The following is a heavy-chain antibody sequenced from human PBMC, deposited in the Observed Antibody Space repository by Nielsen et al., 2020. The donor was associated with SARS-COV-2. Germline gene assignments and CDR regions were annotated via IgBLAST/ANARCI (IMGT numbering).Heavy chain of an antibody. CDR1: GGSISSGGYY. CDR3: AGAPITMIVVVNAFDI. CDR2: IYYSGST. J-gene: IGHJ3*02. D-gene: IGHD3-22*01. Sequence: SETLSLTCTVSGGSISSGGYYWSWIRQHPGKGLEWIGYIYYSGSTYYNPSLKSRVTISVDTSKNQFSLKPSSVTAADTAVYYCAGAPITMIVVVNAFDIWGQGTMVTVSS. V-gene: IGHV4-31*03.